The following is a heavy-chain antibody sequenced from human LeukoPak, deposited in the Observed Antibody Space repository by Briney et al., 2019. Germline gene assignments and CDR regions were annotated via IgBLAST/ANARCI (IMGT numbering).Heavy chain of an antibody. CDR1: GGSLRSYY. Sequence: PSETLSPTRTVSGGSLRSYYWSWIRQFPGKGLDWIGNIYYTGGTNYNPSLKSRVTISIDTSRSQFSLRLNSVTAADTAVYYCARNFGSSGYASGSFHSWGQGTLVTVSS. D-gene: IGHD3-10*01. CDR3: ARNFGSSGYASGSFHS. J-gene: IGHJ4*02. V-gene: IGHV4-59*01. CDR2: IYYTGGT.